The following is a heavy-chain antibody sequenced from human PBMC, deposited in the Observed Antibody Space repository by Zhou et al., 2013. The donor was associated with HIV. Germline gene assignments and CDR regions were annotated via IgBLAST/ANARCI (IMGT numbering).Heavy chain of an antibody. CDR2: INHSGST. D-gene: IGHD7-27*01. J-gene: IGHJ6*03. Sequence: VQLKQWGAGLLKPSETLSLTCAVYGGSFSDSYWTWIRQPPGKGLEWIGEINHSGSTNYNPSLKSRVTISVDTSKNQFSLKLSSVTAADTAVYYCARGPGNWGNYYYYMDVWGKGTTVTVSS. CDR1: GGSFSDSY. V-gene: IGHV4-34*02. CDR3: ARGPGNWGNYYYYMDV.